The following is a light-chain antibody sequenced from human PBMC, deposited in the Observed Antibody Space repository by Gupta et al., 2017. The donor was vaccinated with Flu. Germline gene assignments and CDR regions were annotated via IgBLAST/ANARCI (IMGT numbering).Light chain of an antibody. CDR1: QSISSW. Sequence: DIQMTQSPSTLSASVGDRVTITCRASQSISSWLAWYQQKPGKAPHLLIYKTSILESGVPSRFSGSGSGTEFTLTISSLQPDDLAAYYCQQYEAYPLTFGGGTKVEIK. CDR2: KTS. CDR3: QQYEAYPLT. V-gene: IGKV1-5*03. J-gene: IGKJ4*01.